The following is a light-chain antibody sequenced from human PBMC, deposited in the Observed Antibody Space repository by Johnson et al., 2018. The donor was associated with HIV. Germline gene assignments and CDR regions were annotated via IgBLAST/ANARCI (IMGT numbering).Light chain of an antibody. CDR3: GTWDSSLSVPG. CDR1: SSNVGSSF. J-gene: IGLJ1*01. V-gene: IGLV1-51*01. Sequence: QAVLTQPPSVSAAPGQTVTISCSGSSSNVGSSFVSWYRQVPGTAPKLLIYDNNKRPSGIPDRFSGSKSGTSATLGITGLQPGDEADYYCGTWDSSLSVPGFGSGTKVTVL. CDR2: DNN.